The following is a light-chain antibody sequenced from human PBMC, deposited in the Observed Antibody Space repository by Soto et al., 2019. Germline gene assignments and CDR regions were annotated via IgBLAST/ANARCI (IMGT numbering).Light chain of an antibody. J-gene: IGLJ2*01. CDR2: DVS. V-gene: IGLV2-14*01. Sequence: QSALTQPASVSGSPGQSITISCTGSSSDVGGYNYVSWYQQHPGKAPKLMIYDVSNRPSGVSNRFSGSKSGNTASLTIYGLQAEDEADYFCTSYTGSTTHVVFGGGTKLTV. CDR3: TSYTGSTTHVV. CDR1: SSDVGGYNY.